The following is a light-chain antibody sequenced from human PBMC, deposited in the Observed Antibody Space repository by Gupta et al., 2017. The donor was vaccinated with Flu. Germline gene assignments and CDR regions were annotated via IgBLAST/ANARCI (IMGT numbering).Light chain of an antibody. V-gene: IGKV1-5*03. CDR2: EAS. CDR3: QQYSSYPYT. Sequence: IQITQSPSTLSASVGDRVTITCRASQGISTWLAWFQHKPGKAPKLLIYEASSLESGVPSRFSGSGSGTELTLTISSLQPDDFATYYCQQYSSYPYTFGQGTNLEIK. CDR1: QGISTW. J-gene: IGKJ2*01.